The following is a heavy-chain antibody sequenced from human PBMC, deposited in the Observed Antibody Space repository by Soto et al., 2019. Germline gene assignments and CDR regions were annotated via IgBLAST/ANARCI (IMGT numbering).Heavy chain of an antibody. J-gene: IGHJ6*02. V-gene: IGHV4-31*03. CDR3: AREALHYDSSGYSSLHYGMDV. D-gene: IGHD3-22*01. CDR1: GGSISSAGYY. Sequence: SETLSLTCTVSGGSISSAGYYWSWMRQHPGKGLEWIGYIYYSGSTNYKPSLKSRVTISVDTSKNQFSLKLSSVSAADTAVYYCAREALHYDSSGYSSLHYGMDVGGQGTTVTVSS. CDR2: IYYSGST.